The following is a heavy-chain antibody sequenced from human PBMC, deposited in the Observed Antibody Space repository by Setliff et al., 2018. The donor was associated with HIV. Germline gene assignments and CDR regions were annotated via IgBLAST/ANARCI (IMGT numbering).Heavy chain of an antibody. Sequence: SCKASGGTFSSYAISWVRQAPGQGLQWMGGIIPIFGTANYAQKFQGRVTITADESTSTAYMELSSLRSEDTAVYYCARDIGYCSSTSCYHAFDIWGQGTMVTVSS. D-gene: IGHD2-2*01. CDR2: IIPIFGTA. V-gene: IGHV1-69*01. CDR3: ARDIGYCSSTSCYHAFDI. J-gene: IGHJ3*02. CDR1: GGTFSSYA.